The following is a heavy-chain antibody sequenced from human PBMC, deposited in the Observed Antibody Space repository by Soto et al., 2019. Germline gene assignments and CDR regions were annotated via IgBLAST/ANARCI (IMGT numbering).Heavy chain of an antibody. D-gene: IGHD3-3*01. Sequence: PSATLSLTCGVYGGSFSGYSWRWIGQRPGKGMEWIGEITNIPRNNSPPSLKSRVTKSLDKSKNQSYLHLSSVTPAQTDLYYCARNSTLYYDFLSTSRLVTDVSGQVTPV. J-gene: IGHJ6*02. CDR2: ITNIPRN. CDR1: GGSFSGYS. V-gene: IGHV4-34*01. CDR3: ARNSTLYYDFLSTSRLVTDV.